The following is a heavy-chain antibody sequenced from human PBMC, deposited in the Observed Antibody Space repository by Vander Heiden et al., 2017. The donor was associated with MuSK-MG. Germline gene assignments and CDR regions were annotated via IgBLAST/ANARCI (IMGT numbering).Heavy chain of an antibody. J-gene: IGHJ4*02. V-gene: IGHV4-34*01. CDR2: INRSGST. CDR1: GGSLSDYY. Sequence: QVQLQQWGAGLLKPSETLSLTCAVYGGSLSDYYWSWIRQPPGKGLEWIGEINRSGSTNYNPSLKSRVTMSVDTSKNQFSLRLSSVTAADTAVYYCARSLPGTTVAGGLRDYWGQGNLVTISS. CDR3: ARSLPGTTVAGGLRDY. D-gene: IGHD6-19*01.